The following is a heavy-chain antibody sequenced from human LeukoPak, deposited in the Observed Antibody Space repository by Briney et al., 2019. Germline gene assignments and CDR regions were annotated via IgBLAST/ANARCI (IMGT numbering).Heavy chain of an antibody. V-gene: IGHV1-18*01. CDR2: ISAYNGNT. D-gene: IGHD2-2*01. J-gene: IGHJ4*02. CDR1: GGTFSSYA. Sequence: ASVKVSCKASGGTFSSYAISWVRQAPGQGLEWMGWISAYNGNTNYAQKLQGRVTMTTDTSTSTAYMELRSLRSDDTAVYYCARDGEYQLLDGYWGQGTLVTVSS. CDR3: ARDGEYQLLDGY.